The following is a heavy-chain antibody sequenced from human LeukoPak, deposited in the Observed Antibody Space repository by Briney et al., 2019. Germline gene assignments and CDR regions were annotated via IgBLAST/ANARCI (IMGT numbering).Heavy chain of an antibody. J-gene: IGHJ6*03. V-gene: IGHV3-53*01. CDR1: GFTVSSNY. CDR3: ARERPGMDYMDV. CDR2: IYSGGST. Sequence: PGGSLRLSCAASGFTVSSNYMSWVRQAPGKRLEWVSVIYSGGSTYYADSVKGRFTISRDNSKNTLYLQMNSLRAEDTAVYYCARERPGMDYMDVWGKGNTVTVSS.